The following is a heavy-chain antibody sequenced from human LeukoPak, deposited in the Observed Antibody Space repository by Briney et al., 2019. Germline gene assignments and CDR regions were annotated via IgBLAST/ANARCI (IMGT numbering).Heavy chain of an antibody. D-gene: IGHD3-9*01. J-gene: IGHJ4*02. CDR1: GFTFSSYS. CDR3: ARGGRYFDY. CDR2: ISTRSSYT. Sequence: GGSLRLSCAASGFTFSSYSMNWVRQAPGKGLEWVSSISTRSSYTYYADSVKGRFTISRDNAKNSLYLQMNSLRPEDTAVYYCARGGRYFDYWGQGTLVTVSS. V-gene: IGHV3-21*01.